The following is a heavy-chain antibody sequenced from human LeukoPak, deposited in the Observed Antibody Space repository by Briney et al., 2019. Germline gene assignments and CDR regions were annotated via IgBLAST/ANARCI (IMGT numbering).Heavy chain of an antibody. CDR1: GGSISSSNYY. CDR2: IYYSAST. Sequence: SETLSLTCTVSGGSISSSNYYWVWLRPPPGRGLDWNGSIYYSASTYYNPSLKSRVTISVDTSKNQFSLKLSSVTAADTAVYYCARHGHYYGSGSFAWGQGTLVTV. D-gene: IGHD3-10*01. V-gene: IGHV4-39*01. CDR3: ARHGHYYGSGSFA. J-gene: IGHJ5*02.